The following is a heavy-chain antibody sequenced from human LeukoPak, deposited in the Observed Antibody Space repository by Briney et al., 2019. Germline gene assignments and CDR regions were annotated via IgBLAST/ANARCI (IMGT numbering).Heavy chain of an antibody. Sequence: SVKVSCKASGCTFNSYYISWVRQAPGQGLEGIGGIIPIFCTANYAQKFQGRVTITADKSTRTAYMELSSLRSEDTAVYYCARGRLVAGYYFDYWGQGTLVTVSS. CDR1: GCTFNSYY. V-gene: IGHV1-69*06. CDR2: IIPIFCTA. J-gene: IGHJ4*02. D-gene: IGHD6-19*01. CDR3: ARGRLVAGYYFDY.